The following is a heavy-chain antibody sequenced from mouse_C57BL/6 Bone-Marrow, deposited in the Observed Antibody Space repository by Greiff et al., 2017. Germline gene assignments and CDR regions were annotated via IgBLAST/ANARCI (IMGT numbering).Heavy chain of an antibody. CDR3: ARSPLYVSYYFDY. V-gene: IGHV1-64*01. CDR2: IHPNSGST. J-gene: IGHJ2*01. D-gene: IGHD1-1*01. CDR1: GYTFTSYW. Sequence: QVQLQQPGAELVKPGASVKLSCKASGYTFTSYWMHWVKQRPGQGLEWIGMIHPNSGSTNYNEKFKSKATLTVDKSSSTAYMQLSSLTSEDSAVYYCARSPLYVSYYFDYWGQGTTLTVSS.